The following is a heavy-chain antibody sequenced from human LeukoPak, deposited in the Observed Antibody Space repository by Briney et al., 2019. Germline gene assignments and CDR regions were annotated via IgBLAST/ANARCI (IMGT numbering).Heavy chain of an antibody. Sequence: SETLSLTCTVSGGSISSYYWSWIRQPPGKGLEWIGSIYHSGSTYYNPSLKSRLTISADTSKNQFSLRLSSVTAADTAVYYCVRVDNGGNYFDYWGQGTLVTVSS. V-gene: IGHV4-38-2*02. J-gene: IGHJ4*02. CDR2: IYHSGST. CDR1: GGSISSYY. CDR3: VRVDNGGNYFDY. D-gene: IGHD4-23*01.